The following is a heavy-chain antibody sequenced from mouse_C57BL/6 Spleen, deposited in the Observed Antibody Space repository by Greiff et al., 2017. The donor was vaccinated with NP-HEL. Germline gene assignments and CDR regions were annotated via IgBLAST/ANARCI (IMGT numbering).Heavy chain of an antibody. V-gene: IGHV1-50*01. Sequence: QVQLQQPGAELVKPGASVKLSCKASGYTFTSYWMQWVKQRPGQGLEWIGEIDPSDSYTNYNQKFKCKATLTVDTSSSTAYMQLSSLTSEDSAVYYCARGGHYYGSLWGTGTTVTVSS. CDR1: GYTFTSYW. D-gene: IGHD1-1*01. J-gene: IGHJ1*03. CDR3: ARGGHYYGSL. CDR2: IDPSDSYT.